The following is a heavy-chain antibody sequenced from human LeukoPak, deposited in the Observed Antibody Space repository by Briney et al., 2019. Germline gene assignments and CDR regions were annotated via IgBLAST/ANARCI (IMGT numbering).Heavy chain of an antibody. D-gene: IGHD3-22*01. CDR1: GFTFSDYY. Sequence: GGSLRLSCAASGFTFSDYYMSWVRQAPGKGLEWVAVISNDGSNKYYADSVKGRFTISRDNSKNTLYLQMNSLRAEDTTVYYCARGSYYYDRSGYHDYWGQGTLVTVSS. V-gene: IGHV3-30*03. CDR3: ARGSYYYDRSGYHDY. CDR2: ISNDGSNK. J-gene: IGHJ4*02.